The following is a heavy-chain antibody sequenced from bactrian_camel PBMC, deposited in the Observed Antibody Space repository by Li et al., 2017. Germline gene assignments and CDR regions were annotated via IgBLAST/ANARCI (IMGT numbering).Heavy chain of an antibody. CDR1: VYTGSTYS. D-gene: IGHD1*01. CDR2: LDSDGRI. Sequence: VQLVESGGGSVQPGGSLRLSCAASVYTGSTYSMAWFRQASGKEREWVGSLDSDGRINYADSVKGRFTISKDNRKNILYLQMNSLTPGDTSMYYCGLEIGCSASGWLSHRWVNYWGQGTQVTVS. CDR3: GLEIGCSASGWLSHRWVNY. V-gene: IGHV3S9*01. J-gene: IGHJ4*01.